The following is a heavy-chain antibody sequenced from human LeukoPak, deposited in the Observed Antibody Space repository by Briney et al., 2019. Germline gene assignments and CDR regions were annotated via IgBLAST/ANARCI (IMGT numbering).Heavy chain of an antibody. Sequence: GGSLRPSCAASGFTFSTFWMSCVRQAPRKGMDWVTNIKQDGSEKNYVDSVKGRFTISRDNAKNSLDLQMNSLRGEDTAVYYCARAGGYASSWAYWGQGTLVTVSS. D-gene: IGHD5-12*01. CDR1: GFTFSTFW. CDR2: IKQDGSEK. CDR3: ARAGGYASSWAY. V-gene: IGHV3-7*01. J-gene: IGHJ4*02.